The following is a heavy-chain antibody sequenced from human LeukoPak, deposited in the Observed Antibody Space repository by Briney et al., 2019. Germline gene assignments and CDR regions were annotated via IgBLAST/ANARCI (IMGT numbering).Heavy chain of an antibody. CDR2: ISSSSSYI. D-gene: IGHD2-2*01. CDR1: GFTFSSYS. Sequence: GGSLRLSCAASGFTFSSYSMNWVRQAPGKGLEWVSSISSSSSYIYYADSVKGRFTISRDNAKNSLYLQMNSLRAEDTAVYYCAREFRPRYCSSTSCYSFPYCTDVWGKGTTVTVSS. CDR3: AREFRPRYCSSTSCYSFPYCTDV. V-gene: IGHV3-21*01. J-gene: IGHJ6*03.